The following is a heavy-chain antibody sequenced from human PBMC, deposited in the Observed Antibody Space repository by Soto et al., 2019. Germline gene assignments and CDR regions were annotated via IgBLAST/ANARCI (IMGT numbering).Heavy chain of an antibody. Sequence: QVQLVQSGAEVKKPGASVKVSCKASGYTFTSYGISWVRQAPGQGLEWMGWISAYNGNTNYAQKRKGRVTMTADTSTSTAYMELRSLRSDDTAVYYCARDASTTRRLYSSSWYESRAFEIWGQGTMVTVSS. CDR3: ARDASTTRRLYSSSWYESRAFEI. D-gene: IGHD6-13*01. J-gene: IGHJ3*02. V-gene: IGHV1-18*01. CDR2: ISAYNGNT. CDR1: GYTFTSYG.